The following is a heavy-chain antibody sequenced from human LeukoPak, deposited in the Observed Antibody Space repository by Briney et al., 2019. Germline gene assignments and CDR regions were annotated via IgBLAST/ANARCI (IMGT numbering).Heavy chain of an antibody. V-gene: IGHV5-51*01. CDR3: ARRPVGATYWFDP. D-gene: IGHD1-26*01. CDR2: IYPGDSDT. Sequence: GESLKISCKGSGYSFTSYWIGWVRPMPGKGLEWMGIIYPGDSDTRYSPSFQGQVTISADKFISTAYLQWSSLKASDTAMYYCARRPVGATYWFDPWGQGTLVTVSS. CDR1: GYSFTSYW. J-gene: IGHJ5*02.